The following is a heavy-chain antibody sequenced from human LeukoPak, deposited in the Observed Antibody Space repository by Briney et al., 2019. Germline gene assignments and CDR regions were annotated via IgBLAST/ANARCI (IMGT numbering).Heavy chain of an antibody. CDR1: GFPFSNHA. J-gene: IGHJ4*02. CDR3: AKVPYDSLRYYFDY. CDR2: ISNGNT. Sequence: PGGSLRLSSAASGFPFSNHAMNWVRQPPGQGLEWVSAISNGNTYYADSVRGRFTVSRDSSKNTLYLQINRLRAEDTAVYFCAKVPYDSLRYYFDYWGQGTLVTVSS. V-gene: IGHV3-23*01. D-gene: IGHD3-16*01.